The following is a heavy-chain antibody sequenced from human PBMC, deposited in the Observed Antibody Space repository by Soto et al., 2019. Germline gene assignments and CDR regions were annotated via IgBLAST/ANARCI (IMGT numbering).Heavy chain of an antibody. CDR1: GGSISSGGHY. D-gene: IGHD2-21*02. CDR2: ISYSGST. Sequence: LCGGSISSGGHYWRWIRQHPGKALEWIGFISYSGSTYYNPSLQSRVTISVDSSKNQFSLWLSSVTAADTAVYYCASLVEMAAIAWYFDLWGRGTLVTVSS. J-gene: IGHJ2*01. CDR3: ASLVEMAAIAWYFDL. V-gene: IGHV4-31*02.